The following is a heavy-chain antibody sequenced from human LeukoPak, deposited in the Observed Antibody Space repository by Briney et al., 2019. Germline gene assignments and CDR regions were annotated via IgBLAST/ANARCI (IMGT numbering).Heavy chain of an antibody. CDR3: ARGRDTAMALGY. CDR1: GFTFSSYS. CDR2: ISSGSSTI. V-gene: IGHV3-48*01. Sequence: PGGSLRLSCAASGFTFSSYSMKWVRQAPGKGLEWVSYISSGSSTIYYADSVKGRFTISRDNAKNSLYLQMNSLRVEDTAVYYCARGRDTAMALGYWGQGTLVTVSS. D-gene: IGHD5-18*01. J-gene: IGHJ4*02.